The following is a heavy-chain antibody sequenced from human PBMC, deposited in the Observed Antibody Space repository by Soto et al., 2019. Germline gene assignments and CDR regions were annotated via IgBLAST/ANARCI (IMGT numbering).Heavy chain of an antibody. V-gene: IGHV3-30-3*01. CDR1: EFTFSSYA. Sequence: SLRLSCAASEFTFSSYAMHWVRHVPGKGLEWVALISYDGNNKYYAVSVRGRFTISRDNSKKTLYLQMNSLRPEDTAVYYCARDREAYSGFDYPAYWGQGTLVTVSS. J-gene: IGHJ4*02. CDR2: ISYDGNNK. D-gene: IGHD5-12*01. CDR3: ARDREAYSGFDYPAY.